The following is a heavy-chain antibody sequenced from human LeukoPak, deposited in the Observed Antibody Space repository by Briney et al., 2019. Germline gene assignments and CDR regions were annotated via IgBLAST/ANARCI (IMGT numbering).Heavy chain of an antibody. V-gene: IGHV1-2*02. CDR2: INPNSGGT. J-gene: IGHJ4*02. CDR3: ARVPAGTVSLGY. Sequence: ASVKVSCKASGYTFTGYYMHWVRQAPGQGLEWMGWINPNSGGTNYAQKFQGRVTMTRDTSISTAYMELSRLRSDDTAVYYCARVPAGTVSLGYWGQGTLVTVSS. D-gene: IGHD6-19*01. CDR1: GYTFTGYY.